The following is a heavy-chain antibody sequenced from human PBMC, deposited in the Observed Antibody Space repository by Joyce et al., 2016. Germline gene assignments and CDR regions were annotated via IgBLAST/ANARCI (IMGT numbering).Heavy chain of an antibody. CDR1: GVSISSSGFY. V-gene: IGHV4-39*01. CDR3: ARHSLYCSSTSCPLGYFDY. D-gene: IGHD2-2*01. CDR2: IYYSGST. Sequence: QLQVQESGPGLVKPSETLSLTCTVSGVSISSSGFYWGWIRQPPGKGLDWIASIYYSGSTYYNPSLGSRVTISVDTSKRQFSLKLSSVTAADTAVYYFARHSLYCSSTSCPLGYFDYWGQGTLVTVSS. J-gene: IGHJ4*02.